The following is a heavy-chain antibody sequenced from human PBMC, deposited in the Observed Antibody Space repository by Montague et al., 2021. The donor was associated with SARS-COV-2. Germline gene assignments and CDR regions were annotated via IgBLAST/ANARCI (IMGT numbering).Heavy chain of an antibody. CDR1: GDSISSGGYY. Sequence: TLSLTCTVSGDSISSGGYYWSWIRQHPGKGLEWIGYIYCSGSTYYNPSLKSRVTISVDTSKNQFSLKLSSVTAADTAVYYCASTYGGNLGYYYYYMDVWGKGTTVTVSS. CDR2: IYCSGST. CDR3: ASTYGGNLGYYYYYMDV. J-gene: IGHJ6*03. V-gene: IGHV4-31*03. D-gene: IGHD4-23*01.